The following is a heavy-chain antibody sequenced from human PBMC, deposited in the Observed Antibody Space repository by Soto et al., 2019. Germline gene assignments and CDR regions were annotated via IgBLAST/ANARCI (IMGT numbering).Heavy chain of an antibody. CDR3: AREYTAWPLAYGLDV. Sequence: LILSCVGSGFTFSTYSINWVRQAPGKGLEWVSSISSRSDIYYADSVKGRFTISRDNAKNSVSLQMNSLRAEDTAVYYCAREYTAWPLAYGLDVWGQGTTVTVSS. J-gene: IGHJ6*02. V-gene: IGHV3-21*01. D-gene: IGHD2-2*02. CDR2: ISSRSDI. CDR1: GFTFSTYS.